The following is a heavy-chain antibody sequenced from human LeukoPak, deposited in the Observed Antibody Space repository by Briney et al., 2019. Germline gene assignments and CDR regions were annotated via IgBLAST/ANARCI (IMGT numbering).Heavy chain of an antibody. J-gene: IGHJ6*02. D-gene: IGHD2-15*01. V-gene: IGHV4-34*01. CDR2: INHSGST. Sequence: SETLSLTCAVYGGSFSGYYWSWIRQPPGKGLEWIGEINHSGSTNYNPSLKSRVTISVDTSKNQFSLKLSSVTAADTAVCYCARAPIVVVAQPYYYYYGMDVWGQGTTVTVSS. CDR1: GGSFSGYY. CDR3: ARAPIVVVAQPYYYYYGMDV.